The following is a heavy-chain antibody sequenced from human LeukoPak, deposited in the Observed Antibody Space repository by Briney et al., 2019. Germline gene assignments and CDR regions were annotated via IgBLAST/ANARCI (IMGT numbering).Heavy chain of an antibody. CDR2: INHSGST. Sequence: SGAPSPTCAVYGGAFSGYYWRWVRQPPGEGVGWIWGINHSGSTNYNPSFKSRVTISVDTSKNQFSLKLSSVTAADTAVYYCARGDYDYVWGSYRYWVFDYWGQGTLVTVSS. J-gene: IGHJ4*02. V-gene: IGHV4-34*01. CDR3: ARGDYDYVWGSYRYWVFDY. D-gene: IGHD3-16*02. CDR1: GGAFSGYY.